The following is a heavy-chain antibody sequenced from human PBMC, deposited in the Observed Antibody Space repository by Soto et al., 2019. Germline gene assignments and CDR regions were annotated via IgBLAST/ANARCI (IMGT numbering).Heavy chain of an antibody. D-gene: IGHD3-22*01. CDR3: ARVDYYDSSGDYGY. V-gene: IGHV1-18*04. J-gene: IGHJ4*02. CDR2: ISGYNGNT. Sequence: QVQLVQSGAEMKKPGASVKVSCKASGYTFTIYGISWVRQAPGQGLEWMGWISGYNGNTDYAQNRQDRVTLTTDASTSSVYMELSSLRSDDTAVYYCARVDYYDSSGDYGYWGQGTLITVSS. CDR1: GYTFTIYG.